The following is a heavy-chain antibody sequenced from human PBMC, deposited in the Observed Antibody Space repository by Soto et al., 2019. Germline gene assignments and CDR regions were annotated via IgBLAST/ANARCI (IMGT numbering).Heavy chain of an antibody. Sequence: GGSLRLSCAASGFTFSSYWMSWVRQAPGKGLEWVANIKQDGSEKYYVDSVRGRFIISRDDAKNSLYLQMNSLRAEDTAVYYCARDRYGDSGNYYYYSGMDVWGQGTTVTVSS. CDR3: ARDRYGDSGNYYYYSGMDV. J-gene: IGHJ6*02. CDR2: IKQDGSEK. V-gene: IGHV3-7*01. D-gene: IGHD4-17*01. CDR1: GFTFSSYW.